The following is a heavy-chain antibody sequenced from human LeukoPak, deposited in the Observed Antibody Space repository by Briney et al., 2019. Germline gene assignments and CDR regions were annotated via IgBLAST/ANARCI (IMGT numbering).Heavy chain of an antibody. CDR3: ARDAKTVSYFDY. Sequence: GGSLRLSCAASGFTFSIYSMNWVRQAPGKGLEWVSYISSSSTIYYADSVKGRFTISRDNAKNSLYLQMNSLRAEDTAVYYCARDAKTVSYFDYWGQGTLVTVSS. J-gene: IGHJ4*02. CDR1: GFTFSIYS. CDR2: ISSSSTI. D-gene: IGHD1-1*01. V-gene: IGHV3-48*04.